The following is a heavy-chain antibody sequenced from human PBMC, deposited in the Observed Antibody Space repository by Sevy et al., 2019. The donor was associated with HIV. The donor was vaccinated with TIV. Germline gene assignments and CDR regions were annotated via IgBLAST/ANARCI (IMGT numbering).Heavy chain of an antibody. Sequence: GGSLRLSCTASGFTFDDYAMSWFRQAPGKGLEWVAFIARNSYEAYGGTTEYAASVKGRFIISRDDSKSIAYLQMNSLKTEDTAVYYCSRGLATADTPEYYFDYWGQGILVTVSS. CDR1: GFTFDDYA. V-gene: IGHV3-49*03. CDR3: SRGLATADTPEYYFDY. J-gene: IGHJ4*02. CDR2: IARNSYEAYGGTT. D-gene: IGHD5-12*01.